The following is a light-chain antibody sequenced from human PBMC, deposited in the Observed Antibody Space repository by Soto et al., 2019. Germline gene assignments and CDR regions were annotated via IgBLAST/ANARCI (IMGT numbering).Light chain of an antibody. CDR3: QAWDSSLYVV. Sequence: SYELTQPPSLSVSPGQTASITCSGDKMGDKYAWWYQQKPCQSPVLVIYQDTKRPSGIPERFSGSASGNTATLTIRGTQAVDEADYYCQAWDSSLYVVFGGGTKLTVL. CDR2: QDT. J-gene: IGLJ2*01. V-gene: IGLV3-1*01. CDR1: KMGDKY.